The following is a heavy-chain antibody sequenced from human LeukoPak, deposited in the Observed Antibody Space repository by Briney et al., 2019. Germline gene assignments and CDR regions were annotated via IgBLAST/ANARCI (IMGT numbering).Heavy chain of an antibody. Sequence: PGGSLRLSCAASGFTFSSYGMNWVRQAPGKGLEWVSGISGSGGVTYYADSVQGRFSTSRVNSKNTLYLQMNSLRAEDTAVYYCAKNTTVTIDYWGQGTLVTVSS. CDR2: ISGSGGVT. CDR1: GFTFSSYG. V-gene: IGHV3-23*01. CDR3: AKNTTVTIDY. D-gene: IGHD4-17*01. J-gene: IGHJ4*02.